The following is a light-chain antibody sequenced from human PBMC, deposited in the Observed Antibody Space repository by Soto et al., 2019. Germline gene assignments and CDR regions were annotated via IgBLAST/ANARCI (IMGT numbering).Light chain of an antibody. CDR2: GAS. CDR1: QSVGGN. CDR3: QQYHNWPLYT. V-gene: IGKV3-15*01. J-gene: IGKJ2*01. Sequence: EIVMTQSPATLSVSPGERATLSCRASQSVGGNLAWYQQKPGQAPRLLIYGASTRATGIPARFSGSGSGTEFTLTISSLQSEDFAVYYCQQYHNWPLYTFGLGTKLEIK.